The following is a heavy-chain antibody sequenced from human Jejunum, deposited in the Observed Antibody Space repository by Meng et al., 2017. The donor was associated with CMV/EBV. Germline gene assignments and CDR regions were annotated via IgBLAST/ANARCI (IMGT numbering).Heavy chain of an antibody. V-gene: IGHV1-69*16. J-gene: IGHJ6*02. Sequence: ISWVRKAPGQGLEWMGGIIPIPRKSRYEQKVQDRVTITTDASRTTAYMELSSLRSEDTAVYYCARSDYYDSRGKNYFKYYGMDVWGQGTTVTVSS. CDR3: ARSDYYDSRGKNYFKYYGMDV. CDR2: IIPIPRKS. D-gene: IGHD3-22*01.